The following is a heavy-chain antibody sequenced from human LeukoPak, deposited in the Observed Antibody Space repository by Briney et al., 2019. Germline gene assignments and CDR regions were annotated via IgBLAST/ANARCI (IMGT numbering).Heavy chain of an antibody. V-gene: IGHV3-48*03. D-gene: IGHD6-13*01. Sequence: GGSLRLSCAASGFTFSSYEMNWVRQAPGKGLEWVSYISSSGSTIYYADSVKGRFTISRDNAKNSLYLQMNSLRAEDTAVYYCARDGIAAAGYYFDYWGQGTLVTVSS. CDR1: GFTFSSYE. CDR3: ARDGIAAAGYYFDY. CDR2: ISSSGSTI. J-gene: IGHJ4*02.